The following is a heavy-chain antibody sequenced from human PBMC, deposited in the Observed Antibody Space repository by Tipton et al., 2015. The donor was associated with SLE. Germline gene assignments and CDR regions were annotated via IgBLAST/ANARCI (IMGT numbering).Heavy chain of an antibody. D-gene: IGHD6-13*01. CDR1: GGSISSYF. CDR2: IYYSGST. Sequence: TLSLTCTVSGGSISSYFWSWIRQPPGKGLEWIGYIYYSGSTNYNPSLKSRVTISVDTSKNQFSLKLSSVTAADTAVYSCATQTLRVAFDIWGQGTMVTVSS. V-gene: IGHV4-59*01. J-gene: IGHJ3*02. CDR3: ATQTLRVAFDI.